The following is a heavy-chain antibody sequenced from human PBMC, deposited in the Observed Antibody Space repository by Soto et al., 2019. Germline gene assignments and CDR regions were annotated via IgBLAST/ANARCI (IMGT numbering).Heavy chain of an antibody. J-gene: IGHJ4*02. Sequence: SGPTLVNPTQTLTLTCTFSGFSISANEVGVGWIRQPPGKALEWLGIIYWDDDRRYNPLLASRLTITKDSAKNQVFLAMANMDAVDTATYYCARLTDLYITFDYWGQGAQVTVSS. CDR3: ARLTDLYITFDY. D-gene: IGHD3-10*01. V-gene: IGHV2-5*02. CDR2: IYWDDDR. CDR1: GFSISANEVG.